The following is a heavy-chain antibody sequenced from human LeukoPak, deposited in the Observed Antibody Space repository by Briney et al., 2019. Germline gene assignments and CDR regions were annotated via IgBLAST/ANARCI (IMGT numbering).Heavy chain of an antibody. J-gene: IGHJ6*02. Sequence: PGGSLRLSCAASGLTFSNYAMTWVRQSPGKGLEWVSAISTNGDRTYCADSVKGRFTVSRDNSKNTLYLQMNSLRAEDTAVYYCARDLPYYGMDVWGQGTTVTVSS. CDR1: GLTFSNYA. V-gene: IGHV3-23*01. CDR2: ISTNGDRT. CDR3: ARDLPYYGMDV.